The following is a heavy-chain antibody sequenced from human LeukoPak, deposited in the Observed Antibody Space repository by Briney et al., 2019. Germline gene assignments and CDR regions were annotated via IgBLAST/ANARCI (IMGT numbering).Heavy chain of an antibody. Sequence: GGSLRLSCAASGFSFSGYGIHWVRQAPGKGLEWLAFISNDGSNKYYADAVKGRFTISRDNSKKTVPLQMNSLRAEDTAVYYCAKAFSSGLNDYWGQGNLVTVSS. CDR3: AKAFSSGLNDY. D-gene: IGHD6-19*01. V-gene: IGHV3-30*02. J-gene: IGHJ4*02. CDR2: ISNDGSNK. CDR1: GFSFSGYG.